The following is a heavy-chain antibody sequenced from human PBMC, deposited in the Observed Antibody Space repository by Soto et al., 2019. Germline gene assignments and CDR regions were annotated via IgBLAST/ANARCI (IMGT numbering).Heavy chain of an antibody. D-gene: IGHD3-10*01. CDR3: ARGGVEPFDY. J-gene: IGHJ4*02. CDR2: ISDYGRI. Sequence: EVQLVESGGGLVQPGGSLRLSCAASGFTFRNYWMHWVRQAPGKGLVWVSRISDYGRINYADSVKGRFTISRDDAKCELYLQMNNLRAEDSAVYYCARGGVEPFDYWGQGALVTVSS. CDR1: GFTFRNYW. V-gene: IGHV3-74*01.